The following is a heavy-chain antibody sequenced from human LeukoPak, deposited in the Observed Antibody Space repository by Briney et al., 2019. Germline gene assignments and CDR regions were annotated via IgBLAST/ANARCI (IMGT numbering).Heavy chain of an antibody. CDR2: IHYSGST. V-gene: IGHV4-59*08. CDR1: GGSISGYY. D-gene: IGHD3-3*01. CDR3: ARFPRVDSSHH. Sequence: SETLSLTCTVSGGSISGYYWSWIRQPPGKGLEWIGYIHYSGSTNYNPSLESRVTVSLDTSKNQFSLNLYSMTAADTAVYYCARFPRVDSSHHWGQGALVTVSS. J-gene: IGHJ5*02.